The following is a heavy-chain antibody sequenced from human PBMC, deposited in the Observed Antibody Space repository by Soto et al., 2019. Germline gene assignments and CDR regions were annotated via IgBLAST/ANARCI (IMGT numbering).Heavy chain of an antibody. J-gene: IGHJ4*02. CDR3: ARDRGSYALDY. CDR2: ISAYNGNT. Sequence: QVQLVQSGAEVKKPGASVKVSCKASGYTFTSYGISWVRQAPGQGLEWMGWISAYNGNTNYAQKLQGRVTMTTDTSTSTVYMELRIMRSDDTAVYYCARDRGSYALDYWGQGTLVTVSS. CDR1: GYTFTSYG. V-gene: IGHV1-18*01. D-gene: IGHD1-26*01.